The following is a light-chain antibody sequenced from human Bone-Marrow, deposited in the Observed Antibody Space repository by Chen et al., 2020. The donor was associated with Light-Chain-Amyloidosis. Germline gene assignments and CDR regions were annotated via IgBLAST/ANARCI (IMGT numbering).Light chain of an antibody. CDR2: EDD. CDR1: RGSIATNY. J-gene: IGLJ3*02. CDR3: QSYQGSSQGV. V-gene: IGLV6-57*01. Sequence: SMLTPPHPLSESPGQTVILSCTRSRGSIATNYVQWYQQRPGSSPTTVIYEDDPGPSGVPDRFSGSIDRSSNSASLTISGLKTEDEADYYCQSYQGSSQGVFGGGTKLTVL.